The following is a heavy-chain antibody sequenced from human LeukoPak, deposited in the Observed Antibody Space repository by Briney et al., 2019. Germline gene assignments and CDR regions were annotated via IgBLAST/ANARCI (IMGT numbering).Heavy chain of an antibody. CDR1: GGSISSGDYY. D-gene: IGHD6-6*01. V-gene: IGHV4-30-4*08. J-gene: IGHJ5*02. Sequence: SETLSLTCTGSGGSISSGDYYWSWIRQPPGRGLEWIGYIYYSGSTYYNPSLKSRVTISVDTSKNQFSLKLSSVTAADTAVYYCASGRGYSSSSRRFDPWGQGTLVTVSS. CDR3: ASGRGYSSSSRRFDP. CDR2: IYYSGST.